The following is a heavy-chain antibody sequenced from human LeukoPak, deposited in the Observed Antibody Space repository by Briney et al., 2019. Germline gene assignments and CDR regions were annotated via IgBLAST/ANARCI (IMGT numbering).Heavy chain of an antibody. CDR2: IRYDGSNK. Sequence: PGGSLRLSCAASGFTFSSYGMHWVRQAPGKGLEWVAFIRYDGSNKYYADSVKGRFTISRDNAKNTLYLQMNSLRAEDTAVYFCAREMKLFGTDRGAFDIWGQGTMVTVSS. V-gene: IGHV3-30*02. CDR3: AREMKLFGTDRGAFDI. D-gene: IGHD3-10*02. J-gene: IGHJ3*02. CDR1: GFTFSSYG.